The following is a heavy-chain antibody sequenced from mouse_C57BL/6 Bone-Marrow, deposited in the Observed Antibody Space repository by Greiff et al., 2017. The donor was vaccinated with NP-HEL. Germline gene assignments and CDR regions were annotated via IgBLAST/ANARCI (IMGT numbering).Heavy chain of an antibody. CDR1: GYSITSDY. CDR2: ISYSGST. J-gene: IGHJ1*03. D-gene: IGHD1-1*01. V-gene: IGHV3-8*01. Sequence: EVKLVESGPGLAKPSQTLSLTCSVTGYSITSDYWNWIRKFPGNKLEYMGYISYSGSTYYNPSLKSRISITRDTSKNQYYLQLNSVTTEDTATYYCARDYGSSFWYFDVWGTGTTVTVSS. CDR3: ARDYGSSFWYFDV.